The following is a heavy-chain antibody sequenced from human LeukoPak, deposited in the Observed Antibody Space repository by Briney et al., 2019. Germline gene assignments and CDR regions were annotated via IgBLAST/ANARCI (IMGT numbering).Heavy chain of an antibody. V-gene: IGHV4-59*08. D-gene: IGHD5-18*01. J-gene: IGHJ4*02. CDR2: IYYSGST. CDR3: ARQGNTAMVSNGLLDY. CDR1: GGSTSPYY. Sequence: SETLSLTCTVSGGSTSPYYWSWIRQPPGKGLEWIGYIYYSGSTNYNPSLKSRVTISVDTSKNQFSLRLSSVTAADTAVYYCARQGNTAMVSNGLLDYWGQGTLVTVSS.